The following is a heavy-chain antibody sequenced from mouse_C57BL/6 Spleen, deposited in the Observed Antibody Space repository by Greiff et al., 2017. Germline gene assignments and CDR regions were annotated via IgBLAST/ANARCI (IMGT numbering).Heavy chain of an antibody. CDR1: GYTFTDYT. CDR3: AREVLRRSGYYFDA. J-gene: IGHJ2*01. Sequence: QVQLQQSDAELVKPGASVKISCTASGYTFTDYTIHWMKQRPEQGLEWIGYIYPRDGCTKYNEKFKGKATLTADKSSRTAYTQINSLTSEDSAVYCCAREVLRRSGYYFDAWGQGTTLTVSS. CDR2: IYPRDGCT. V-gene: IGHV1-78*01. D-gene: IGHD2-12*01.